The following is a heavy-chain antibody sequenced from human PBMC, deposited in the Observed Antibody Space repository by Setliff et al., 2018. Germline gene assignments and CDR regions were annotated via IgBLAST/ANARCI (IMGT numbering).Heavy chain of an antibody. CDR3: ATTRLASRWYVVDGFDI. CDR2: IYPDVSDP. Sequence: PGESLKLSCKGSGYRFTTYWIGWVRQMPGKGLEWMGIIYPDVSDPRYSPSFQGQVTISVDKSINTAFLQWNNLKASDSAMYYCATTRLASRWYVVDGFDIWGQGTLVTVSS. J-gene: IGHJ3*02. D-gene: IGHD6-13*01. CDR1: GYRFTTYW. V-gene: IGHV5-51*01.